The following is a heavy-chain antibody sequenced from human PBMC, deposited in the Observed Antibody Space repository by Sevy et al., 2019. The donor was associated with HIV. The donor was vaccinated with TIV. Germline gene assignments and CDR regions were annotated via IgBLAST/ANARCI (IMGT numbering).Heavy chain of an antibody. Sequence: ASVKVSGKASGGTFSSYAISWVRQAPGQGLEWMGGIIPIFGTANYAQKFQGRVTITADESTSTAYMELSSLRSEDTAVYYCARLRNSYCSSTSCTHALYYYGMDVWGQGTTVTVSS. CDR3: ARLRNSYCSSTSCTHALYYYGMDV. V-gene: IGHV1-69*13. J-gene: IGHJ6*02. CDR1: GGTFSSYA. D-gene: IGHD2-2*01. CDR2: IIPIFGTA.